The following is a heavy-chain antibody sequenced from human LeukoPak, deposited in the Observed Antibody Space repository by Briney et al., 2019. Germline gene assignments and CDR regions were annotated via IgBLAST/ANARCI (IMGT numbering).Heavy chain of an antibody. V-gene: IGHV3-74*01. Sequence: GGSLRLSCAASGFTFSDFWMHWVRQAPGKGLVWVSSTRSVPSRTFFADSVKGRFTMSRDNANNTLFLQMNSLRAEDMGTYYCVRSGQWNWNDDNWFDPWGQGTLATVSS. CDR2: TRSVPSRT. CDR3: VRSGQWNWNDDNWFDP. D-gene: IGHD1-1*01. J-gene: IGHJ5*02. CDR1: GFTFSDFW.